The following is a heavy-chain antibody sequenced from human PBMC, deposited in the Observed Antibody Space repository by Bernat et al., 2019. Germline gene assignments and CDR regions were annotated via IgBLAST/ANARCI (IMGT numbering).Heavy chain of an antibody. CDR2: ISGSGGRT. D-gene: IGHD3-16*02. V-gene: IGHV3-23*01. Sequence: EVQLLESGGGLVQPGGSLRLSCAASGFTFSSYAMSWVRQAPGKGLEWVAAISGSGGRTYYADSVKGRFTISRDNSKNTLYLQMNSLRAEDTAVYYWAKEQYDEVWDSYRKWGQGTLVTVSS. J-gene: IGHJ4*02. CDR3: AKEQYDEVWDSYRK. CDR1: GFTFSSYA.